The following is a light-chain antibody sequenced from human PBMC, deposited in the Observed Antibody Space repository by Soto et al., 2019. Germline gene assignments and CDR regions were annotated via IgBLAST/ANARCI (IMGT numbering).Light chain of an antibody. J-gene: IGKJ5*01. CDR3: QQSYSTLIT. CDR1: QSISSY. Sequence: DIQMTQSPSSLSASVGDRVTISCRASQSISSYLNWYQQKPGKAPKLLIYAASSLQSGVPSRFSGSGSGTDFTLTISNLQHEDFATYYCQQSYSTLITFGQGTRLEIK. CDR2: AAS. V-gene: IGKV1-39*01.